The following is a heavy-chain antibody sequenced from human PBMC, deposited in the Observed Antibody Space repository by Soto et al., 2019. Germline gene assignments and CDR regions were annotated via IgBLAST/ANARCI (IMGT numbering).Heavy chain of an antibody. V-gene: IGHV1-69*06. CDR1: GGTFSSYA. Sequence: GASVKVSCKASGGTFSSYAISCVRQAPGQGLEWMGGIIPIFGTANYAQKFQGRVTITADKSTSTAYMELSSLRSEDTAVYYCARDALGAVAGTSRNYYYYYGMDVWGQGTTVTVSS. J-gene: IGHJ6*02. CDR2: IIPIFGTA. CDR3: ARDALGAVAGTSRNYYYYYGMDV. D-gene: IGHD6-19*01.